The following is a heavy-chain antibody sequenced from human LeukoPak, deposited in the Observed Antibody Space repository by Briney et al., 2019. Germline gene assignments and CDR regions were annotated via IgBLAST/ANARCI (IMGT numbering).Heavy chain of an antibody. CDR2: IYYSGST. CDR1: GGSISSGDYY. J-gene: IGHJ5*02. V-gene: IGHV4-30-4*08. Sequence: SETLSLTCTVSGGSISSGDYYWSWIRQPPRKGLEWIGYIYYSGSTYYNPSLKSRVTISVDTSKNQFSLKLSSVTAADTAVYYCARGLTISPSWFDPWGQGTLVTVSS. D-gene: IGHD3-3*01. CDR3: ARGLTISPSWFDP.